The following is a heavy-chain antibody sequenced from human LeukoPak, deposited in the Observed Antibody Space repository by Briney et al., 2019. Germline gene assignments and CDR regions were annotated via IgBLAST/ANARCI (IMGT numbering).Heavy chain of an antibody. D-gene: IGHD4-17*01. V-gene: IGHV3-33*01. J-gene: IGHJ4*02. Sequence: SGFTFSSYGMHWVRQAPGKGLEWVAVIWYGGSSKYYADSVKGRFTISRDNSKNTLSLQMHSLRAEDTAVYYCARGKTPAVTTPFDYWGQGTLVTVSS. CDR2: IWYGGSSK. CDR3: ARGKTPAVTTPFDY. CDR1: GFTFSSYG.